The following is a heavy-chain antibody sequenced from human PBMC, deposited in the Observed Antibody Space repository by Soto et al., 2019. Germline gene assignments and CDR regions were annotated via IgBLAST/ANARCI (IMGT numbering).Heavy chain of an antibody. J-gene: IGHJ4*02. Sequence: DVQLVQSGAEVKKPGESLKISCKGSGYSFTSYWIGWVRQMPGKGLEWMGIIYPGDSDTRYSPSFQGQVTISADKSISTAYLQWSSRKASDTAMYYGARRARYGSGSYYRGVDYWGQGTLVTVSS. D-gene: IGHD3-10*01. CDR1: GYSFTSYW. CDR2: IYPGDSDT. CDR3: ARRARYGSGSYYRGVDY. V-gene: IGHV5-51*03.